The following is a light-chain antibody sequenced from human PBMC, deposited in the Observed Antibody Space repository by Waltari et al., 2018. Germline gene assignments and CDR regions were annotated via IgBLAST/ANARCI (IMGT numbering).Light chain of an antibody. CDR3: SSYAGSVWV. CDR1: RSDVGGYNY. V-gene: IGLV2-8*01. CDR2: EVS. Sequence: QSALTQSPSASGSPGQSVTISCTGTRSDVGGYNYVSWYQQYPGKAPKLMVYEVSKRPSGVPNRFSGSKSGNTASLTVSGLQADDEADYYCSSYAGSVWVFGGGTTLTVL. J-gene: IGLJ3*02.